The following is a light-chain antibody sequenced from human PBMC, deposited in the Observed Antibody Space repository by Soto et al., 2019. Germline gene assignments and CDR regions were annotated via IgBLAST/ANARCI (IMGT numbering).Light chain of an antibody. J-gene: IGKJ2*01. Sequence: DIQMTQSPSTLSASVGDRVTITCRASQSVSYWLAWYQQKPGKAPKVVVYKASHLEGGAPSRFSGSGSGTEFTLTISSLQPDDFATYYCLQYNTYPFAFGQGTKLEIK. CDR2: KAS. V-gene: IGKV1-5*03. CDR1: QSVSYW. CDR3: LQYNTYPFA.